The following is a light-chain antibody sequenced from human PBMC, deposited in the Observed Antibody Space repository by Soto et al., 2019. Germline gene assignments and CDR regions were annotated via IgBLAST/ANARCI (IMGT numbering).Light chain of an antibody. Sequence: DIQMTQSPASLSASVGDRVTITCRASQSIGRFLDWHQQKPGKPPNVLINVASTLRSGVPSRFSGSGSGTDFNLTINSLQPEDFATYFCQQSFTTPLTFGGGTKVDI. CDR1: QSIGRF. CDR2: VAS. J-gene: IGKJ4*01. V-gene: IGKV1-39*01. CDR3: QQSFTTPLT.